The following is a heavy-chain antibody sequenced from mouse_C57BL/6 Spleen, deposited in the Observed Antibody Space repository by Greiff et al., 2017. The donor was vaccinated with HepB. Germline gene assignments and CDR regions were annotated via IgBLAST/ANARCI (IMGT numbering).Heavy chain of an antibody. J-gene: IGHJ2*01. CDR2: INPNNGGT. V-gene: IGHV1-26*01. Sequence: VQLQQSGPELVKPGASVKISCKASGYTFTDYYMNWVKQSHGKSLEWIGDINPNNGGTSYNQKFKGKATLTVDKSSSTAYMELRSLTSEDSAVYYCARREIYYDYDGVDYWGQGTTLTVSS. CDR1: GYTFTDYY. CDR3: ARREIYYDYDGVDY. D-gene: IGHD2-4*01.